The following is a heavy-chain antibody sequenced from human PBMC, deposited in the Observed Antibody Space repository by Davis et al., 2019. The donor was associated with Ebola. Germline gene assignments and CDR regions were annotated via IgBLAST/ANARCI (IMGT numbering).Heavy chain of an antibody. Sequence: GESLKISCAASGFTFNGYWMHWVRHPPGKGPVWVSRIDSDGSTTIYADSVKGRFTVSRDNAKNTLYLQMNSLRAEDTAVYYCARDSDDYSFDYWGQGTLVTVSS. CDR3: ARDSDDYSFDY. V-gene: IGHV3-74*01. D-gene: IGHD4-11*01. CDR2: IDSDGSTT. J-gene: IGHJ4*02. CDR1: GFTFNGYW.